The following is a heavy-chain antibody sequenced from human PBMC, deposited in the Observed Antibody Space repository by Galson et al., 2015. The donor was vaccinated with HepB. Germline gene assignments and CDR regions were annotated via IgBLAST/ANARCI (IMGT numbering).Heavy chain of an antibody. Sequence: CAISGDSVSSTSPAWNWIRQSPSRGLEWLGRTYYRSQRYYDYAVSVKSRIIINSDTSKNEVSLQLNSATPEDTAVYYCVRESLGYFDYWGQGTLVTVSS. CDR3: VRESLGYFDY. CDR2: TYYRSQRYY. V-gene: IGHV6-1*01. CDR1: GDSVSSTSPA. J-gene: IGHJ4*02.